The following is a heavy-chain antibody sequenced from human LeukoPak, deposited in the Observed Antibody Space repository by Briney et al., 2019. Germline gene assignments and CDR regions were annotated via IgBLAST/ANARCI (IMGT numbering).Heavy chain of an antibody. Sequence: GASVNVSCKASGYTFTSYDINWVRQATGQGLEWMGWMNPNSGNTGYAQKFQGRVTMTRNTSINTAYMELSSLRSEDTAVYYCARGSLYCGGDCYHDIWGQGTMVTVSS. D-gene: IGHD2-21*02. J-gene: IGHJ3*02. CDR2: MNPNSGNT. CDR1: GYTFTSYD. CDR3: ARGSLYCGGDCYHDI. V-gene: IGHV1-8*01.